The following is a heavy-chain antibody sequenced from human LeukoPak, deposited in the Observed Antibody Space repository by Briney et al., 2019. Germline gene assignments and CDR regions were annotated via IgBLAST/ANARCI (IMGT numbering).Heavy chain of an antibody. J-gene: IGHJ3*02. D-gene: IGHD6-13*01. V-gene: IGHV1-2*02. Sequence: ASVKVSCKASGYTFTGYYMHWVRQAPGQGLEWMGWINPNSGGTNYAQKFQGRVTMTRDTSISTAYMELSSLRSEDTAVYYCARAFYYSSSHVAFDIWGQGTMVTVSS. CDR2: INPNSGGT. CDR1: GYTFTGYY. CDR3: ARAFYYSSSHVAFDI.